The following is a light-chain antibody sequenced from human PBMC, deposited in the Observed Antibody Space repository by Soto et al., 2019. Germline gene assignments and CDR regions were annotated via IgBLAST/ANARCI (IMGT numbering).Light chain of an antibody. CDR3: QHYDNYL. J-gene: IGKJ5*01. CDR1: QSISSY. Sequence: IQMTQSPSSLSASVGDRVTITCRASQSISSYLNWYQQKPGKAPKLLIYDASTLESGVPSRFRGSGSGPEFTLTISSLQPDDFATYYCQHYDNYLFGQGTRLEI. V-gene: IGKV1-5*01. CDR2: DAS.